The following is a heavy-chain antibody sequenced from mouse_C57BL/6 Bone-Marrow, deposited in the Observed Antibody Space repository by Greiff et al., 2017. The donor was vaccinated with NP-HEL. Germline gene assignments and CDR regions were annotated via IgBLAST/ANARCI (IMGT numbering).Heavy chain of an antibody. Sequence: QVQLQQSGAELVMPGASVKLSCKASGYTFTSYWMHWVKQRPGQGLEWIGEIDPSDSYTNYNQKFKGKSTLTVDKSFSTAYMQLSSLTSEDSAVYYCARGGGNYENYFDYWGQGTTLTVSS. J-gene: IGHJ2*01. CDR3: ARGGGNYENYFDY. CDR2: IDPSDSYT. V-gene: IGHV1-69*01. CDR1: GYTFTSYW. D-gene: IGHD2-1*01.